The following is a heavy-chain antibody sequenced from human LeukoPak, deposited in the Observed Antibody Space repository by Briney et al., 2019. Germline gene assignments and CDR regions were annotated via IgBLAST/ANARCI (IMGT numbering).Heavy chain of an antibody. Sequence: SETLSLTCAVYGGSFSGYYWSWIRQPPGKGLEWIGEINHSGTTKYNPSLKSRVTISVDTSKNQFSLKVTSVTAADTTVYYCARWGLHSNYFDYWGQGTLVTVSS. J-gene: IGHJ4*02. CDR1: GGSFSGYY. D-gene: IGHD4-11*01. V-gene: IGHV4-34*01. CDR2: INHSGTT. CDR3: ARWGLHSNYFDY.